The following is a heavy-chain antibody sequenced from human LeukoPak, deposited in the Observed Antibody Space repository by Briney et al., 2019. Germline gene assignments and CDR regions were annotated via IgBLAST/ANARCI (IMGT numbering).Heavy chain of an antibody. CDR2: ISSSSSYT. V-gene: IGHV3-11*05. D-gene: IGHD6-13*01. CDR1: GFTFSDYY. J-gene: IGHJ5*02. Sequence: PGGSLRLSCAASGFTFSDYYMSWIRQAPGKGLEWVTCISSSSSYTNYADSVKGRFTISRDNAKNSRYLQMNSLRAEDTAVYYCARVSGIAAAGPINWFDPWGQGTLVTVSS. CDR3: ARVSGIAAAGPINWFDP.